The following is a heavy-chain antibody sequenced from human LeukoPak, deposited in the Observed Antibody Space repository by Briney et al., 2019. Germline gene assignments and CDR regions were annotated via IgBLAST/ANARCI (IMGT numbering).Heavy chain of an antibody. V-gene: IGHV4-38-2*02. D-gene: IGHD2/OR15-2a*01. Sequence: SETLSLTCTVSGYSISSGYFWGWIRQPPGKGLEWIGSIYHSGSTYYNPSLKSRVTISVDTSKNQFSLKLSSVTAADTAVYYCARDLVSPIIDAFDIWGQGTMVTVSS. CDR1: GYSISSGYF. CDR2: IYHSGST. J-gene: IGHJ3*02. CDR3: ARDLVSPIIDAFDI.